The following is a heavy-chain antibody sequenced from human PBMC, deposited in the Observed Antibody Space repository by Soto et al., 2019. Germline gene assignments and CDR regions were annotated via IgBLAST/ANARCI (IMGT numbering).Heavy chain of an antibody. Sequence: GGSLRLSCAASGFTSSSYSMNWVRQAPGKGLEWVSYISSSSSTIYYADSVKGRFTISRDNAKNSLYLQMNSLRAEDTAVYYCARDSYSSSLDYWGQGTLVTVSS. CDR1: GFTSSSYS. CDR2: ISSSSSTI. D-gene: IGHD6-6*01. J-gene: IGHJ4*02. CDR3: ARDSYSSSLDY. V-gene: IGHV3-48*01.